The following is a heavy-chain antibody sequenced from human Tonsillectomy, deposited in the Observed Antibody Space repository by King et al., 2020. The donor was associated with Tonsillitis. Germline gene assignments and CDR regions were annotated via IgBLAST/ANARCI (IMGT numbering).Heavy chain of an antibody. CDR1: GFTFSSSA. V-gene: IGHV3-30-3*01. Sequence: VQLVESGGGVVQPGRSLRLSCAASGFTFSSSAMHWVRQAPGKGREWVAVISDDGSRTYYADSVKGRFTIARDNSKNTLSLQMNSLRAEDTAVYYCARVEMATIWYFDLWGRGTLVTVSS. CDR3: ARVEMATIWYFDL. J-gene: IGHJ2*01. D-gene: IGHD5-24*01. CDR2: ISDDGSRT.